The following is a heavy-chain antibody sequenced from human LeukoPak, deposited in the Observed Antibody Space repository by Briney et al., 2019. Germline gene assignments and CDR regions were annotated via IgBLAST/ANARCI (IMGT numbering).Heavy chain of an antibody. CDR2: INHSGST. J-gene: IGHJ4*02. Sequence: SETLSLTCAVYGGSFSGYYWSWVRQPPGKGLEWIGEINHSGSTNYNPSLKSRVTISVDTSKNQFSLKLSSVTAADTAVYYCARGSQSLGYCSGGSCRAKIFDYWGQGTLVTVSS. D-gene: IGHD2-15*01. CDR3: ARGSQSLGYCSGGSCRAKIFDY. CDR1: GGSFSGYY. V-gene: IGHV4-34*01.